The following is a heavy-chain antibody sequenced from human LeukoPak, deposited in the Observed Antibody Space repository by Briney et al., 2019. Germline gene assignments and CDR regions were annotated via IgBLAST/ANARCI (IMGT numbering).Heavy chain of an antibody. D-gene: IGHD3-9*01. CDR3: ARSQRYYDILTSFDY. CDR1: GFTFSSYA. Sequence: GGSLRLSCAASGFTFSSYAMHWVRQAPGKGLVWVAFMSYDRSNKRYADSVQGRFTISRDNSKSALYLQMNSLIPEDTAVYYCARSQRYYDILTSFDYWGQGTLVTVSS. CDR2: MSYDRSNK. J-gene: IGHJ4*02. V-gene: IGHV3-30-3*01.